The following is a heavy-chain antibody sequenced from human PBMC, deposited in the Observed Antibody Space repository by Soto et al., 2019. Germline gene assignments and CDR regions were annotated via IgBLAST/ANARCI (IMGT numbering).Heavy chain of an antibody. V-gene: IGHV3-23*01. CDR1: GFTFSSYA. Sequence: PGGSLRLSCAASGFTFSSYAMTWVRQTPGKRLEWVSGISGSGDSTYYADSVKGRFTIFRDNSKNTLHLQINSLRVEDTAVYYCARDGYSSGWHPVMGAFDIWGQGTMVTVSS. D-gene: IGHD6-19*01. CDR3: ARDGYSSGWHPVMGAFDI. CDR2: ISGSGDST. J-gene: IGHJ3*02.